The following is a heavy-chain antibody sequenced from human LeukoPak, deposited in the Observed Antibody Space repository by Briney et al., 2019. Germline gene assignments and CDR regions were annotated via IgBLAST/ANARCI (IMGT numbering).Heavy chain of an antibody. D-gene: IGHD1-7*01. V-gene: IGHV3-30*04. CDR2: SYDGVNK. J-gene: IGHJ3*02. CDR1: GITFTIHP. CDR3: ARESKGAMDLRELGAFDI. Sequence: GGSLRLSRAASGITFTIHPMHWVRQAPGGGLEWGADSYDGVNKYYAESMKGRFTISRDNSKNTVHLQMDSLRVEDTAVYYCARESKGAMDLRELGAFDIWGQGTMVTVST.